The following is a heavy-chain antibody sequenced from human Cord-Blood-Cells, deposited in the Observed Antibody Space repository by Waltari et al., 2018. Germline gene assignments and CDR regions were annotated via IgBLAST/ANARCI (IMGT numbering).Heavy chain of an antibody. J-gene: IGHJ3*02. V-gene: IGHV3-33*01. Sequence: QVQLVESGGGVVQPGRSLRLSCAAPGFPLSSYGLPWVRQAPGKGLEWVAVIWYDGSNKYYADSVKGRFTISRDNSKNTLYLQMNSLRAEDTAVYYCARNGRGDAFDIWGQGTMVTVSS. CDR2: IWYDGSNK. CDR1: GFPLSSYG. CDR3: ARNGRGDAFDI. D-gene: IGHD1-26*01.